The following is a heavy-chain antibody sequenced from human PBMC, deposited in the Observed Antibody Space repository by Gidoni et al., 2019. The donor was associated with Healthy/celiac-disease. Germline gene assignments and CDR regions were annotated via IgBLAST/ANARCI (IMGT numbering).Heavy chain of an antibody. CDR3: ARGITIFGVVKNNWFDP. CDR2: IYYSGST. CDR1: GGSISSGGYY. V-gene: IGHV4-31*03. D-gene: IGHD3-3*01. Sequence: QVQLQESGPGLVKPSQTLSRTCTVSGGSISSGGYYWSWIRQHPRKGLEWIGYIYYSGSTYYNPSLKSRVTISVDTSKNQFSLKLSSVTAADTAVYYCARGITIFGVVKNNWFDPWGHGTLVTVSS. J-gene: IGHJ5*02.